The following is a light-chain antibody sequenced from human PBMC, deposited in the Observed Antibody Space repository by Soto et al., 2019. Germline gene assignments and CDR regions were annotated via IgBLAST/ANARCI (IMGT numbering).Light chain of an antibody. CDR1: QSVSSN. CDR2: DAS. V-gene: IGKV3D-15*01. CDR3: QQYNNWPLFT. J-gene: IGKJ3*01. Sequence: EIVMTQSPATLSVSPGERATLSCRASQSVSSNSAWYQQKPGQAPRLLIYDASIRATGIPARFSGSGSGTEFTLTISSLQSEDFAVYYCQQYNNWPLFTFGPGTKVDIK.